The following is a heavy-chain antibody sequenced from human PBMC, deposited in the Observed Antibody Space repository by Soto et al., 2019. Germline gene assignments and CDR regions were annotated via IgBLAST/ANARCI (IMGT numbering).Heavy chain of an antibody. CDR1: GFTFSSYA. V-gene: IGHV3-48*02. D-gene: IGHD2-2*01. Sequence: GGSLRLSCAASGFTFSSYAMHWVRQAPGKGLEWVSYISSSSSTIYYADSVKGRFTISRDNAKNSLYLQMNSLRDEDTAVYYCARGRGRDIVVAYGMDVWGQGTTVTVSS. CDR2: ISSSSSTI. CDR3: ARGRGRDIVVAYGMDV. J-gene: IGHJ6*02.